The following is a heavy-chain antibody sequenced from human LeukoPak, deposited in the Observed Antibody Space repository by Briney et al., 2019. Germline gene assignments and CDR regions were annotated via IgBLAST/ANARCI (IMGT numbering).Heavy chain of an antibody. CDR1: GDSVSSNRAA. CDR3: ARDHGNGWYSYLDD. Sequence: QTLSLTCAISGDSVSSNRAAWNWIRQSPSRGLEWLGRAFYRSKWYNDYAVYVKSRITINPDTSKNQFSQQLNSVTPEDTAVYYCARDHGNGWYSYLDDWGQGTLVTVSS. V-gene: IGHV6-1*01. CDR2: AFYRSKWYN. D-gene: IGHD6-19*01. J-gene: IGHJ4*02.